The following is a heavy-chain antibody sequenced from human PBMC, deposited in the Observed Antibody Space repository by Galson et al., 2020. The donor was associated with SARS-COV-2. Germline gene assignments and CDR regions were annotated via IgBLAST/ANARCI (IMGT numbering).Heavy chain of an antibody. CDR1: GYSISTTNY. Sequence: SETLSLTCAVSGYSISTTNYWGWVRQPPGKRLEWIGSIYPNGRTYYNPSLKSRVTISVDTSNNQFSLRLDSVTAADTALYYCARQGVNMRVVVTVPGCYFDLWGRGTRVPVSS. D-gene: IGHD3-22*01. J-gene: IGHJ2*01. V-gene: IGHV4-38-2*01. CDR3: ARQGVNMRVVVTVPGCYFDL. CDR2: IYPNGRT.